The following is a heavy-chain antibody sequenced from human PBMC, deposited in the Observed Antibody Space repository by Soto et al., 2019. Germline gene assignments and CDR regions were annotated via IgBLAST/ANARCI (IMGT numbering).Heavy chain of an antibody. J-gene: IGHJ4*02. CDR3: ARGTIVARQHLDY. CDR2: ISIRGGGE. D-gene: IGHD6-6*01. Sequence: QVQLVESGGGVVQPGKSLRLSCAASGFTFSSYAMHWARQAPGKGLEWVTVISIRGGGEYYAESVRGRFTISRDDSKNTLYLKMDSLRVEDTAVYYCARGTIVARQHLDYWGKGPRVTVSS. V-gene: IGHV3-30*03. CDR1: GFTFSSYA.